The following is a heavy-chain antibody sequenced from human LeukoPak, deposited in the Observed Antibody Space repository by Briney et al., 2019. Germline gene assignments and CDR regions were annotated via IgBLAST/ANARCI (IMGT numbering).Heavy chain of an antibody. CDR3: ARDLAMVRGVIISHLFDY. V-gene: IGHV4-61*01. J-gene: IGHJ4*02. Sequence: PSETLSLTCTLSGGSVSSGSYYWSWIRHPPGKGLEWIGYIYYRGSTNYNPPLKSRVTISVDTSKNQFSLKLSSVTAADTAVYYCARDLAMVRGVIISHLFDYWGQGTLVTVSS. CDR2: IYYRGST. CDR1: GGSVSSGSYY. D-gene: IGHD3-10*01.